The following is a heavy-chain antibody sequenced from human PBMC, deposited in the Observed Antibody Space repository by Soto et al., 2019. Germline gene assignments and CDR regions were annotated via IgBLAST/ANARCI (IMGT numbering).Heavy chain of an antibody. CDR3: AKDRNYPRDQFHY. V-gene: IGHV3-23*01. CDR2: ISANGQGI. Sequence: GGSLRLSCAASGFTFSTYALSWVRQAPGKGLEWVSAISANGQGIYYADSVRGRFTISRDNSRNTIFLHMDSLRAEDTAVYYCAKDRNYPRDQFHYWGQGTLVTVS. CDR1: GFTFSTYA. J-gene: IGHJ4*02. D-gene: IGHD1-7*01.